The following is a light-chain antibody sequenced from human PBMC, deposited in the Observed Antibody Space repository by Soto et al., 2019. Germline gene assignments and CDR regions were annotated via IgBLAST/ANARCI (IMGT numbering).Light chain of an antibody. CDR2: LNSDGSH. CDR3: QTWGTGIWV. V-gene: IGLV4-69*01. CDR1: SGHSSYA. Sequence: QPVLTQSPSASASLGASVKLTCTLSSGHSSYAIAWHQQQPEKGPRYLMKLNSDGSHNKGDGIPDRFSGSSSGAERYLTISSLQSEGEADYYCQTWGTGIWVFGGGTKLTVL. J-gene: IGLJ3*02.